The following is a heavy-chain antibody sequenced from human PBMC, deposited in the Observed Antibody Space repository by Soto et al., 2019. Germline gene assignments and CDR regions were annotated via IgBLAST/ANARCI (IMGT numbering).Heavy chain of an antibody. V-gene: IGHV5-51*01. CDR1: GYSFTSYW. CDR2: IYPGDSDT. Sequence: PGESLKISCKGSGYSFTSYWIGWVRQMPGKGLEWMGIIYPGDSDTRYSPSFQGQVTISADKSISTAYLQWSSLKASDTAMYYCARHPTPDYYSPYGMDVCGPAPTLTVSS. J-gene: IGHJ6*02. CDR3: ARHPTPDYYSPYGMDV. D-gene: IGHD2-15*01.